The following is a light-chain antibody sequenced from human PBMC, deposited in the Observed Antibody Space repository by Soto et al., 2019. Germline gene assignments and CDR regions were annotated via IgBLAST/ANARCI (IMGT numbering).Light chain of an antibody. CDR2: EAT. Sequence: QSALTQPASVSGSPGQSITISSSGTSNDVGSFNLVSWYQQHPGKVPKLMIYEATKRPSGVSNRFSGSKSGNTASMTISGLQAEDEADYYFCSYARSSTVVFGGGTKVTVL. CDR3: CSYARSSTVV. V-gene: IGLV2-23*01. CDR1: SNDVGSFNL. J-gene: IGLJ2*01.